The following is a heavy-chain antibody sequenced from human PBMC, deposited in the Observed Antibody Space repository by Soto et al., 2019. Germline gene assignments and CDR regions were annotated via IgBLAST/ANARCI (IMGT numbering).Heavy chain of an antibody. CDR3: ARYNAASGTYYFDD. J-gene: IGHJ4*02. V-gene: IGHV4-4*02. CDR2: INHRGSA. D-gene: IGHD6-13*01. Sequence: SETLSLTCAVSGASVSSTYWWSWVRQPPGKGPEWIGEINHRGSANYNPSLKSRVTISVDISKSQFSLRLTSVTAADTAVYYCARYNAASGTYYFDDWGQGALVT. CDR1: GASVSSTYW.